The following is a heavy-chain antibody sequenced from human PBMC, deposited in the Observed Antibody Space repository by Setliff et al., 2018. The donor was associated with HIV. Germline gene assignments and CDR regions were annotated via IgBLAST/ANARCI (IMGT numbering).Heavy chain of an antibody. CDR3: ARDNRTGYSGGWPLDY. CDR1: GYYFTAYY. D-gene: IGHD6-19*01. CDR2: INPNTGGT. J-gene: IGHJ4*02. Sequence: VASVKVSCKASGYYFTAYYMHWVRQAPGQGLEWMGWINPNTGGTQYAQRFQGRVTVTRDTPIRTAYMELKSLRSDDTAVYFCARDNRTGYSGGWPLDYWGQGTLVTVSS. V-gene: IGHV1-2*02.